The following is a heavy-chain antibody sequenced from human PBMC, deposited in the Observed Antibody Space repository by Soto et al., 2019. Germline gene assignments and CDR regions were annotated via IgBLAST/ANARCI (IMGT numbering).Heavy chain of an antibody. CDR3: ARECVAPYYYYGMDV. D-gene: IGHD5-12*01. V-gene: IGHV1-46*02. Sequence: GASVKVSCKPSGYTFNTYYLHWGRQAPGQALEWMGVIHPSGGGTTYAQKFLGRVTVTRGTSTSTVFMELSSLRSDDTAVYYCARECVAPYYYYGMDVWGQGTPVTVSS. CDR1: GYTFNTYY. J-gene: IGHJ6*02. CDR2: IHPSGGGT.